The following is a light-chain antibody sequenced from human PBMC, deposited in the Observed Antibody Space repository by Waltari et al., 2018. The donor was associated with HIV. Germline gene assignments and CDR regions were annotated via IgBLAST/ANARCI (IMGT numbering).Light chain of an antibody. CDR2: DVS. CDR1: SSDVGGYNY. V-gene: IGLV2-11*01. J-gene: IGLJ3*02. Sequence: QSALTQPRSVSGSPGQSVTISCTGTSSDVGGYNYVSWYQQHPGKAPKLMVYDVSKRPSGVPVRSSGSKSGNTASRTISGLQAEDEADFYCCSYAGDYPFRFGGGTKLTVL. CDR3: CSYAGDYPFR.